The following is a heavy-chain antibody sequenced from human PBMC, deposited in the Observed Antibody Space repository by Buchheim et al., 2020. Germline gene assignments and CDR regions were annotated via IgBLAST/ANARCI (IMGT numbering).Heavy chain of an antibody. Sequence: QVQLVESGGDVVQPGRSLRLSCAAPGFTFSSYGMHWVRQAPGKGPEWVAFIRPDGSNKYYLDSLKGRFTVSRDNSKNTLYLQMNSLRAEDTAVYYCARTGLTRNWFDPWGQGAL. CDR2: IRPDGSNK. CDR1: GFTFSSYG. J-gene: IGHJ5*02. V-gene: IGHV3-30*02. CDR3: ARTGLTRNWFDP. D-gene: IGHD1-14*01.